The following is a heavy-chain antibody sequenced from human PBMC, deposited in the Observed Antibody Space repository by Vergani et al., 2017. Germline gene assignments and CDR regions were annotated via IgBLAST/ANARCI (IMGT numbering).Heavy chain of an antibody. CDR3: AKTETGRMVRGVGVDY. V-gene: IGHV3-23*01. D-gene: IGHD3-10*01. CDR2: ISGSGGST. J-gene: IGHJ4*02. CDR1: GFTFSSFA. Sequence: EVQLLESGGGLVQPGGSLRLSCAASGFTFSSFAMSWVRQAPGKGLEWVSAISGSGGSTYYADSVKGRFTISRDNSKNTLYLQMNSLRAEDTAVYYCAKTETGRMVRGVGVDYWGQGTLVTVSS.